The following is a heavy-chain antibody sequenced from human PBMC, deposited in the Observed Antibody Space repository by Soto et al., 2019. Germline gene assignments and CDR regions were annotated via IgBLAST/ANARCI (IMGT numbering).Heavy chain of an antibody. J-gene: IGHJ4*02. V-gene: IGHV3-23*01. CDR1: GFTFSSYA. CDR2: ISGSGGST. CDR3: AFRPWGPLTPPFDY. Sequence: GGSLRLSCAASGFTFSSYAMSWVRQAPGKGLEWVSAISGSGGSTYYADSVKGRFTISRDNSKNTLYLQMNSLRAEDTAVYYCAFRPWGPLTPPFDYWGQGTLVTVSS. D-gene: IGHD3-16*01.